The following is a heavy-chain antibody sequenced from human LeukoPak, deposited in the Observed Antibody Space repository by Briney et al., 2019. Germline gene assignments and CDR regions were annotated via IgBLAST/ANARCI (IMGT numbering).Heavy chain of an antibody. J-gene: IGHJ6*02. CDR1: GFTFSSYW. V-gene: IGHV3-7*05. CDR3: ARDDLPYSVHHGMDV. CDR2: IKQDGSDK. D-gene: IGHD2-21*01. Sequence: GGSLRLSCAASGFTFSSYWMSWVRQAPGKGLEWVANIKQDGSDKYYVDSVKGRFTISRDNAKNSLYLQMNSLRAEDTAVYYCARDDLPYSVHHGMDVWGQGTTVTVFS.